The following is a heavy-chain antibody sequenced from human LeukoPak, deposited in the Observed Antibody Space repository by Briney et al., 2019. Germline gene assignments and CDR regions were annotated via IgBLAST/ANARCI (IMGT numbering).Heavy chain of an antibody. J-gene: IGHJ6*02. CDR3: AKDLYDKSVGYYYYYYGMDV. CDR1: GFTFSSYA. Sequence: GGSLRLSCAASGFTFSSYAMSWVRQAPGKGLEWVSAISGSGGSTYYAGSVKGRFTISRDNSKNTLYLQMNSLRAEDTAVYYCAKDLYDKSVGYYYYYYGMDVWGQGTTVTVSS. CDR2: ISGSGGST. V-gene: IGHV3-23*01. D-gene: IGHD3-22*01.